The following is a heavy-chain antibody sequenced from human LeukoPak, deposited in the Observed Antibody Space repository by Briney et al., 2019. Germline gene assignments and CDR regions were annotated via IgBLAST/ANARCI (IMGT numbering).Heavy chain of an antibody. D-gene: IGHD5-12*01. J-gene: IGHJ4*02. CDR3: ARTNGGYEYN. V-gene: IGHV1-2*02. CDR2: INPYSGDT. CDR1: GYSFTGYY. Sequence: ASVKVSCKASGYSFTGYYIHWVRQAPGQGLAWMGWINPYSGDTTYAQTFQGRLTLTRDTSISTAYMEVSRLKSYDTAVYYCARTNGGYEYNWGQGTRVIVSS.